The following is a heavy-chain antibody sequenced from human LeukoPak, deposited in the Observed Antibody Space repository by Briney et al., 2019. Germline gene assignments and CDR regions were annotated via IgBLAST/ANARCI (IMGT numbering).Heavy chain of an antibody. CDR2: IYYSGST. D-gene: IGHD6-13*01. Sequence: SGTLSLTCTVSGGSISSSNWWSWVRQPPGKGLEWIGYIYYSGSTYYNPSLKSRVTISVDTSKNQFSLKLSSVTAGDTAVYYCARTFSSSAYYFDYWGQGTLVTVSS. CDR3: ARTFSSSAYYFDY. CDR1: GGSISSSNW. J-gene: IGHJ4*02. V-gene: IGHV4-4*02.